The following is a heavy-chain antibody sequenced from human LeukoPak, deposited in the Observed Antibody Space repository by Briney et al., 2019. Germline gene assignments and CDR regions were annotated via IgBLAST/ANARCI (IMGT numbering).Heavy chain of an antibody. CDR3: ARLEITTVTTSDY. V-gene: IGHV1-69*13. CDR1: GGTFSSYA. CDR2: IIPIFGTA. D-gene: IGHD4-17*01. J-gene: IGHJ4*02. Sequence: SVKVSXKASGGTFSSYAISWVRQAPGQGLEWMGGIIPIFGTANYAQKFQGRVTITADESTSTAYMELSSLRSEDTAVYYRARLEITTVTTSDYWGQGTLVTVSS.